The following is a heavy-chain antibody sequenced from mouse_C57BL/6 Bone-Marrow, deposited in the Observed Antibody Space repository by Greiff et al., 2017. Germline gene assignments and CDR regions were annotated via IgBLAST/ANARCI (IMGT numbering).Heavy chain of an antibody. CDR3: ARSYYDYDGYYAMDY. V-gene: IGHV1-69*01. D-gene: IGHD2-4*01. J-gene: IGHJ4*01. Sequence: QVQLQQPGAELVMPGASVKLSCKASGYTFTSYWMHWVKQRPGQGLEWIGEIDPSDSYTNYNQKFKGKSTLTVDKSSSTAYMQLSSLTSEDSAVYYCARSYYDYDGYYAMDYWGQGTSVTVSS. CDR2: IDPSDSYT. CDR1: GYTFTSYW.